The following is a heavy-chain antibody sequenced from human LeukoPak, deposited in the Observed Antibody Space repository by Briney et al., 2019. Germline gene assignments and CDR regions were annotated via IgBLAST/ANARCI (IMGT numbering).Heavy chain of an antibody. Sequence: SVKVSCKASGGTFSSYAISWVRQAPGQGLEWMGRITPILGLADYAQKFQGRVTITADKSTSTAYMELSSLRSEDTAVYYCARARYDSSGYDLPYYFDYWGQGTLVTVSS. CDR1: GGTFSSYA. V-gene: IGHV1-69*04. CDR3: ARARYDSSGYDLPYYFDY. J-gene: IGHJ4*02. D-gene: IGHD3-22*01. CDR2: ITPILGLA.